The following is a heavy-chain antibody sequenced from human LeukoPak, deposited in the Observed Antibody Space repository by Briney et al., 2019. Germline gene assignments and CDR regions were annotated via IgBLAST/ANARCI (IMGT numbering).Heavy chain of an antibody. CDR3: ARAFDY. V-gene: IGHV3-9*01. CDR1: GFTFDDYA. J-gene: IGHJ4*02. CDR2: ISWNSGSI. Sequence: GGSLRLSCAASGFTFDDYAMHWVRQAPGKGLEWVSGISWNSGSIGYADSVKGRFTISRDNSKNTLYLQMNSLRAEDTAVYYCARAFDYWGQGTLVTVSS.